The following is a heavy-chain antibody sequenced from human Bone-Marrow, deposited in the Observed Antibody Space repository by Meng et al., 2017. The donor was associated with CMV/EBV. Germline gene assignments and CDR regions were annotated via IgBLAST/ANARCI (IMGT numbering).Heavy chain of an antibody. CDR2: ISFDGINK. D-gene: IGHD3-3*01. CDR1: GFTFSNYA. CDR3: ARDGDVLRFLELSQIYAMDV. J-gene: IGHJ6*02. V-gene: IGHV3-30-3*01. Sequence: GGSLRLSCTASGFTFSNYAMHWVRQAPGKGLEWVAIISFDGINKYYADSVKGRFTISRDNSRNTLHLQMNSLRAEDTAVYYCARDGDVLRFLELSQIYAMDVWGQGTTVTVSS.